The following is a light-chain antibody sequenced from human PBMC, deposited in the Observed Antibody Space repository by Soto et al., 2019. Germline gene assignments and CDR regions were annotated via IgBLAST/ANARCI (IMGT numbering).Light chain of an antibody. CDR1: QDISRF. V-gene: IGKV1-17*03. J-gene: IGKJ2*01. Sequence: DVQMTQSPSAMSASVGDRVTITCRASQDISRFVAWFQQKPGKAPERLIYDTSNLQPGVPSRFSGSGSGTEFTLAISGLQPEDFATYYCPQHNSYPYTFGQGTKLEIK. CDR3: PQHNSYPYT. CDR2: DTS.